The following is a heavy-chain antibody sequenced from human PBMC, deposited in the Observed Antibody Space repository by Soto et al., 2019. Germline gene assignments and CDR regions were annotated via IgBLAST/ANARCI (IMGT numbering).Heavy chain of an antibody. V-gene: IGHV1-69*01. CDR2: IIPIFGTA. J-gene: IGHJ4*02. CDR1: GGTFSSYS. Sequence: QVQLVQSGAEVKKPGSSVKVSCKASGGTFSSYSINWLRQAPGQGLEWMGEIIPIFGTANYAQKFQGRVTITADESTSTAYMALSSLRSEDTAVYSCARDGGSHSWGIEYWGQGTLVIVSS. D-gene: IGHD1-26*01. CDR3: ARDGGSHSWGIEY.